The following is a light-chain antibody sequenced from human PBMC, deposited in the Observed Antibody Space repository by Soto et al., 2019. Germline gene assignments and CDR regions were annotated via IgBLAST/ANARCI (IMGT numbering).Light chain of an antibody. Sequence: QSVLTQPASVSGSPGQSITISCTGTSSDVGGYNSVSWYQQHPGKVPKLMIYEVSNRPSGVSNRFSGSKADNTASLTISGLQAADEADYYCSSYTTSSSLLYVFGTGSKVTVL. J-gene: IGLJ1*01. CDR1: SSDVGGYNS. CDR2: EVS. V-gene: IGLV2-14*01. CDR3: SSYTTSSSLLYV.